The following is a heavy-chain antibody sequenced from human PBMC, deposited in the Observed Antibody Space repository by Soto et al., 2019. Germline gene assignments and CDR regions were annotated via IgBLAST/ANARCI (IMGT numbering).Heavy chain of an antibody. D-gene: IGHD3-9*01. Sequence: ASVKVSCKASGYIFTGYHIHWVRQAPGRGLEWMGWINPNSGDTEYAQNFQGRVTMTRDTSFNLVYMEMSGLMSDDTAVYYCARDARGTRGFDEMDGWGQGTTVTVSS. V-gene: IGHV1-2*02. CDR3: ARDARGTRGFDEMDG. J-gene: IGHJ6*02. CDR1: GYIFTGYH. CDR2: INPNSGDT.